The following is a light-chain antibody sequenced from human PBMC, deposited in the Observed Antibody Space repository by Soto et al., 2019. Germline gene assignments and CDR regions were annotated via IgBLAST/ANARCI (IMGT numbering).Light chain of an antibody. CDR1: QSVSSIY. Sequence: EIVLTQSPGTLPLSPGERATLSCRASQSVSSIYLAWYQQKPGQAPRLLIYRASSRATGIPDRFSGSGSGTDFTLTISRLEPEDSAVYYCQQYGGSPPYTFGQGTKLEIK. V-gene: IGKV3-20*01. CDR2: RAS. J-gene: IGKJ2*01. CDR3: QQYGGSPPYT.